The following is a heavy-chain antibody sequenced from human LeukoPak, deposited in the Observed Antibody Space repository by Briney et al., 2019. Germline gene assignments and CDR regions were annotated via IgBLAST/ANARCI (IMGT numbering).Heavy chain of an antibody. CDR1: GYSFTSYW. CDR2: IYPGDSDT. J-gene: IGHJ4*02. Sequence: GESLQISCKGSGYSFTSYWIGWVRQMPGKGLEWMGIIYPGDSDTRYSPSFQGQVTISADKSISTAYLQWSSLKASDTAMYYCARSGRVYDFWSGYYTHYYFDYWGQGTLVTVSS. D-gene: IGHD3-3*01. V-gene: IGHV5-51*01. CDR3: ARSGRVYDFWSGYYTHYYFDY.